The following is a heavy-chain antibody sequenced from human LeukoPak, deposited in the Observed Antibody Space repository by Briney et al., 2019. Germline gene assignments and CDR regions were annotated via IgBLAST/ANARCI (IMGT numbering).Heavy chain of an antibody. V-gene: IGHV1-8*01. CDR2: MNPNSGNT. J-gene: IGHJ3*02. Sequence: ASVKVSCKASGYTFTSYDINWVRQATGQGLEWMGWMNPNSGNTGYAQKFQGRVTMTRNTSISTAYMELSSLRSEDTAVYYCARVLFNYYDSSGYYYDAFDIWGQGTMVTVSS. CDR3: ARVLFNYYDSSGYYYDAFDI. D-gene: IGHD3-22*01. CDR1: GYTFTSYD.